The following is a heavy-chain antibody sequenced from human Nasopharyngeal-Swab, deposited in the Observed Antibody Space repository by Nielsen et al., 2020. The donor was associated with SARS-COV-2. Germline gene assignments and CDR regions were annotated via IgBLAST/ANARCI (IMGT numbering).Heavy chain of an antibody. J-gene: IGHJ6*02. Sequence: WIRQPPGKGLEWEAVISYDGSNKYYADSVKGRLTISRDNSKNTLYLQMNSLRAEDTAVYYCARGPGDGMDVWGQGTTVTVSS. V-gene: IGHV3-30-3*01. D-gene: IGHD3-10*01. CDR3: ARGPGDGMDV. CDR2: ISYDGSNK.